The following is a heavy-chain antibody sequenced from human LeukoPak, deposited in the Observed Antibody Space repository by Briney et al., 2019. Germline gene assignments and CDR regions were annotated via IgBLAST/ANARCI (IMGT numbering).Heavy chain of an antibody. CDR2: INHSGST. Sequence: SETLSLTCAVYGGSFSGYYWSWIRQPPGKGLEWIGEINHSGSTNYNPSLKSRVTISVDTSKNQFSLKLSSVPASDTAVYYCARGRRIVVVITTNNWFDPWGQGTLVTVSS. D-gene: IGHD3-22*01. J-gene: IGHJ5*02. CDR1: GGSFSGYY. CDR3: ARGRRIVVVITTNNWFDP. V-gene: IGHV4-34*01.